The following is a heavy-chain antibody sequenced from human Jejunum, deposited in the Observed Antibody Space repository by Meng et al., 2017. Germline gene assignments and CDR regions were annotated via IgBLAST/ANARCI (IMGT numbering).Heavy chain of an antibody. CDR3: ARLGITETIGGFDP. CDR1: GGSLRTGAYY. Sequence: QLQESGPGLVKPSQTLSLTCNVSGGSLRTGAYYWSWIRQHPGKGLEWIGYIYYTGSTFYTPSLKSRVSISLETSKNQFSRKVTSVTAADTAFYYCARLGITETIGGFDPWGQGILVTVSS. CDR2: IYYTGST. D-gene: IGHD1-7*01. V-gene: IGHV4-31*03. J-gene: IGHJ5*02.